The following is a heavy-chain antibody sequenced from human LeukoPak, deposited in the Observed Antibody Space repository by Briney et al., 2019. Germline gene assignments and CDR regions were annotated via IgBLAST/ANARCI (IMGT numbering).Heavy chain of an antibody. J-gene: IGHJ4*02. Sequence: GGSLRLSCAASGFAFSNYWMHWVRQAPGKGLMWVSRIKTDGSATDYADSVKGRFTISRDNAKNTLYLQMNSLRDDDTAVYFCKRQGGGGGGGDYWGQGTLVTVSS. CDR3: KRQGGGGGGGDY. CDR2: IKTDGSAT. V-gene: IGHV3-74*01. CDR1: GFAFSNYW. D-gene: IGHD3-16*01.